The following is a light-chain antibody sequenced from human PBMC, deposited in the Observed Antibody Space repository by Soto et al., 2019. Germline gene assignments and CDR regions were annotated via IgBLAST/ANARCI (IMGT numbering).Light chain of an antibody. Sequence: EVVMTQSPATMSVSPGEGVTLSCRARQGIGYTLAWYQHKPGQTPRLLIYETSTRPTGVPARFSGSRSGPGFTLTIISLKTEDFTSYSCQPYNYWSLTSGRGTQV. CDR2: ETS. V-gene: IGKV3-15*01. CDR3: QPYNYWSLT. J-gene: IGKJ4*01. CDR1: QGIGYT.